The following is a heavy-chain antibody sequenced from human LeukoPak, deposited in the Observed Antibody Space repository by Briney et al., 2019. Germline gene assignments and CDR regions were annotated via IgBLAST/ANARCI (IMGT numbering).Heavy chain of an antibody. J-gene: IGHJ4*02. CDR2: ISTGSTYI. Sequence: GGSLRLSCTASGFTFSRYSMNWVRQAPGKGLERISSISTGSTYINYADSVKGRFTISRDNAKNSLFPQLNSLSAEDTAVYYCETYDGAGRGFWGQGTLVAVSS. V-gene: IGHV3-21*01. CDR3: ETYDGAGRGF. D-gene: IGHD3-22*01. CDR1: GFTFSRYS.